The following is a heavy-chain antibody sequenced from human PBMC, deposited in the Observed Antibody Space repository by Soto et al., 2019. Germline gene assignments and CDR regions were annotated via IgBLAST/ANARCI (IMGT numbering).Heavy chain of an antibody. V-gene: IGHV3-48*03. D-gene: IGHD2-8*02. J-gene: IGHJ4*02. CDR1: GFTFSSYE. CDR3: ARGYCTSSACHWNFDY. CDR2: ITSTGGTR. Sequence: EVQLVESGGDLVQPGGSLRLSCAASGFTFSSYEMNWVRQAPGKGLEWVSDITSTGGTRYYADSVKGRFTISRDNAKNSLYLQMNSLRAEDTAVYYCARGYCTSSACHWNFDYWGQGTLVTVSS.